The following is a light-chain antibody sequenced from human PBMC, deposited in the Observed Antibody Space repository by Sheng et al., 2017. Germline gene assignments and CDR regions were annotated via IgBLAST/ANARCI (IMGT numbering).Light chain of an antibody. J-gene: IGKJ1*01. Sequence: DIQMTQSPSSLSASVGDRVTITCRASQDISGWLAWYQQKPETAPKSLIYSASDLQSGVPSRFSGSGSGTYFTLTISGLEPEDFAVYYCQTFGYSPPWTFGQGTKVEIK. CDR2: SAS. CDR1: QDISGW. CDR3: QTFGYSPPWT. V-gene: IGKV1D-16*01.